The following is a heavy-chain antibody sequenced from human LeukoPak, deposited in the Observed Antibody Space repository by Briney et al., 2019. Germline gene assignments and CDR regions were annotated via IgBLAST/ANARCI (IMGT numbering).Heavy chain of an antibody. Sequence: ASVKVSCKASGYTFTGYLHWVRQAPGQGLEWMGWINPNTGGTNYAQNFQGRVTMARDTSISTAYMELSRLRSDDTAVYFCARRFFFGFGETTVNWFDPWGQGTLVTVSS. CDR3: ARRFFFGFGETTVNWFDP. D-gene: IGHD3-10*01. CDR2: INPNTGGT. J-gene: IGHJ5*02. V-gene: IGHV1-2*02. CDR1: GYTFTGY.